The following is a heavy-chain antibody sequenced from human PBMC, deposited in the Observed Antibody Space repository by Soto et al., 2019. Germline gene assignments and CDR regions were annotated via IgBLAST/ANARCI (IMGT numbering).Heavy chain of an antibody. CDR2: IIPIFGTA. V-gene: IGHV1-69*13. CDR3: ARDYYGSGSPFYYYYYGMDV. J-gene: IGHJ6*02. Sequence: VASVKVSCKASGGTFSSYAISWVRQAPRQGLEWMGGIIPIFGTANYAQKFQGRVTITADESTSTAYMELSSLRSEDTAVYYCARDYYGSGSPFYYYYYGMDVWGQGTTVTVSS. D-gene: IGHD3-10*01. CDR1: GGTFSSYA.